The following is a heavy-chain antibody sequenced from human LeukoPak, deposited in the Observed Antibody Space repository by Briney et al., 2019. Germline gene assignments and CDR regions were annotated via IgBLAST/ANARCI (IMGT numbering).Heavy chain of an antibody. CDR1: GYTFTSYG. CDR3: ARKGFGVVSGFDY. Sequence: ASVKVSCKASGYTFTSYGISWVRQAPGQGLEWMGWISAYNGNTNYAQKLQGRVTITADESTSTAYMELSSLRSEDTAVYYCARKGFGVVSGFDYWGQGTLVTVSS. CDR2: ISAYNGNT. V-gene: IGHV1-18*01. J-gene: IGHJ4*02. D-gene: IGHD3-3*01.